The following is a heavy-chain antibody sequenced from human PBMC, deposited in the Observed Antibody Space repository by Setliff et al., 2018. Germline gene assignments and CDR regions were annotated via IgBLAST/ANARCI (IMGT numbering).Heavy chain of an antibody. CDR1: GYTFKTYG. Sequence: ASVKVSCKASGYTFKTYGFTWVRQAPGQGLEWMGWISPYNGNTNSAQKFQGRVTMTTDTSITTAYMDLGRLMSHDTAVYFCARVSEQYLAFDYWGQGTLVTVSS. CDR3: ARVSEQYLAFDY. CDR2: ISPYNGNT. D-gene: IGHD4-4*01. J-gene: IGHJ4*02. V-gene: IGHV1-18*01.